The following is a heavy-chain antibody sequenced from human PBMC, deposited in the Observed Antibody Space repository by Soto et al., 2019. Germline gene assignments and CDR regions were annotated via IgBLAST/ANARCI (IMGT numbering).Heavy chain of an antibody. Sequence: PSETLSLTCTVSGGSISSGDYYWSWIRQPPGKGLEWIGFISYSGNTYNNPSLKSRVTISVDTSKNQFSLKLSSVTAADTAVYYCARRGKQLVRVFWFDPWGQGTLVTVSS. CDR3: ARRGKQLVRVFWFDP. D-gene: IGHD6-13*01. V-gene: IGHV4-30-4*01. CDR1: GGSISSGDYY. CDR2: ISYSGNT. J-gene: IGHJ5*02.